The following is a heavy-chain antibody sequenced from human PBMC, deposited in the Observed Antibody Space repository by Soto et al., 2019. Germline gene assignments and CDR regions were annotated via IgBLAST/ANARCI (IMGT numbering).Heavy chain of an antibody. Sequence: EVQLVESGGGLVQPGGSLRLSCAASGFTFSDHYMDWVRQAPGKRLEWVGRRRNKANSYSTEYAASVKGTFTISRDESNNSLYLQMHSLKTEHTAVYYCARFRGSYTRGLDYWGQGTLVTVSS. D-gene: IGHD1-26*01. J-gene: IGHJ4*02. CDR1: GFTFSDHY. CDR3: ARFRGSYTRGLDY. CDR2: RRNKANSYST. V-gene: IGHV3-72*01.